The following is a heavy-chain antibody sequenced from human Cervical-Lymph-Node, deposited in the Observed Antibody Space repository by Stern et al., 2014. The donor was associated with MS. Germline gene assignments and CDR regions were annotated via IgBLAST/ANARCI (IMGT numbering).Heavy chain of an antibody. Sequence: VQLVESGGGVVQPGRSLRLSCAASGFTFSSYGMQWVRQAPGKGLEWLAAISHDGSKRYYADSFKGRFAVSRDNSKNTLYLQLNSLRAEDTAVYYCAKEKYYDSNGYYYVFDYYYGMDVWGQGTPVTVSS. CDR3: AKEKYYDSNGYYYVFDYYYGMDV. V-gene: IGHV3-30*18. D-gene: IGHD3-22*01. CDR2: ISHDGSKR. CDR1: GFTFSSYG. J-gene: IGHJ6*02.